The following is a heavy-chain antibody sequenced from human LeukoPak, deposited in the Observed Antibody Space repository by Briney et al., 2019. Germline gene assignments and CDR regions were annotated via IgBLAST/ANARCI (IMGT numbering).Heavy chain of an antibody. J-gene: IGHJ4*02. V-gene: IGHV4-31*03. D-gene: IGHD3-3*01. CDR2: IYYSGST. CDR3: ARVGYDFWSGYYPISY. CDR1: GGSISSGGYY. Sequence: SETLSLTCTVSGGSISSGGYYWSWIRQHPGKGLEWIGYIYYSGSTYYNPSLKSRVTISVDTPKNQFSLKLSSVTAADTAVYYCARVGYDFWSGYYPISYWGQGTLVTVSS.